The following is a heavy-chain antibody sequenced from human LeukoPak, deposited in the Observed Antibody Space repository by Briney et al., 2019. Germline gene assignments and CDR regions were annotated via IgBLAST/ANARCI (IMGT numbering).Heavy chain of an antibody. CDR3: ARAAYSGSYHSDY. CDR2: IYYSGST. Sequence: SETLSLTCAVYGGFFSGYYWNWIRQPPGKGLEWIGYIYYSGSTNYNPSLKSRVTISVDTSKNQFSLKLSSVTAADTAVYYCARAAYSGSYHSDYWGQGTLVTVSS. J-gene: IGHJ4*02. D-gene: IGHD1-26*01. CDR1: GGFFSGYY. V-gene: IGHV4-59*01.